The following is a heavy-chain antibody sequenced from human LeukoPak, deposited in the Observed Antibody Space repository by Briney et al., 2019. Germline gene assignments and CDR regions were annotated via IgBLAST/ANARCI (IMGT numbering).Heavy chain of an antibody. V-gene: IGHV3-23*01. CDR1: GFSFSSYA. D-gene: IGHD2-21*02. CDR3: AKKPCGGDCYSHY. J-gene: IGHJ4*02. CDR2: ISGSGGNT. Sequence: GGSLRLSCAVSGFSFSSYAMIWVRQAPGKGLECVSAISGSGGNTYYADSVKGRFTISRDNSKNTLYLQMNSLRAEDTAVYYCAKKPCGGDCYSHYWGQGTLVTVSS.